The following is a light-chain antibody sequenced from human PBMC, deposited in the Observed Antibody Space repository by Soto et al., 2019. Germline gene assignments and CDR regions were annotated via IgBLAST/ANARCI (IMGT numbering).Light chain of an antibody. Sequence: AIQMTQSPSSVSASVGDRVTITCRASQGIRNDLGWYQQKPGKAPKLLIYAASSLQSGVPSRFSGSGSGTDFTLTISRLEPEDFAVYYCQQYGSSPLTFGGGTK. CDR1: QGIRND. V-gene: IGKV1-6*01. CDR2: AAS. CDR3: QQYGSSPLT. J-gene: IGKJ4*01.